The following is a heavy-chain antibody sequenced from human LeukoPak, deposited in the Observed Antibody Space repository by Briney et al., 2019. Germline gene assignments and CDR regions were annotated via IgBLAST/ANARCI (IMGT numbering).Heavy chain of an antibody. CDR2: IDWDDDK. J-gene: IGHJ4*02. V-gene: IGHV2-70*11. CDR1: GFSLSTSGMC. CDR3: ARIRGVTQPFDY. Sequence: SGPTLVNPTQTLTLTCTFSGFSLSTSGMCVSWIRQPPGKALEWLARIDWDDDKYYSTSLKTRPTISKDTSKNQVVLTMTNMDPVDTATYYCARIRGVTQPFDYWGQGTLVTVSS. D-gene: IGHD2-21*02.